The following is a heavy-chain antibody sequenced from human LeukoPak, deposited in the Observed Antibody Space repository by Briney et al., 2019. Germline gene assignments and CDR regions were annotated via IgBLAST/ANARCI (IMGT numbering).Heavy chain of an antibody. D-gene: IGHD2-2*01. J-gene: IGHJ5*02. CDR2: IGGSSDTT. Sequence: GGSLTLSCAASGYMFSSYAMGWVRQAPGKGLEWVSVIGGSSDTTYYATSVKGRFTISRDNSKNTVYLQMNSLRADDTAVYYCAKLFGGGIVQAAVHAWGQEGLVTVSS. CDR1: GYMFSSYA. CDR3: AKLFGGGIVQAAVHA. V-gene: IGHV3-23*01.